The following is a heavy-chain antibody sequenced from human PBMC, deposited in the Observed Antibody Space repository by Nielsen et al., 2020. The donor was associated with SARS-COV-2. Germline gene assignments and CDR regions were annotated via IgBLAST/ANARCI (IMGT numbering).Heavy chain of an antibody. CDR2: IYYSGST. D-gene: IGHD3-9*01. Sequence: SETLSLTCTVSGGSISSYSWSWIRQPPGKGLVWIGYIYYSGSTNYSPSLKSRVTMSVDTSKNQFSLKLSSVTAADTAVYYCAREGFDWHYDYWGQGALVTVSS. V-gene: IGHV4-59*01. CDR3: AREGFDWHYDY. CDR1: GGSISSYS. J-gene: IGHJ4*02.